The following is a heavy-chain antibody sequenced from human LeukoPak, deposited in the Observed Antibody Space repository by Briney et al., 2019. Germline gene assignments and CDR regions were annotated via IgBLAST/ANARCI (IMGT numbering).Heavy chain of an antibody. CDR2: IIPIFGIA. D-gene: IGHD6-19*01. Sequence: ASVKVSCKASGGTFSSYAISWVRQAPGQGLEWMGRIIPIFGIANYAQKFQGRVTITTDESTSTAYMELSSLRSEDTAVYYCAGGSIAVAGGRGWFDPWGQGTLVTVSS. V-gene: IGHV1-69*05. CDR1: GGTFSSYA. CDR3: AGGSIAVAGGRGWFDP. J-gene: IGHJ5*02.